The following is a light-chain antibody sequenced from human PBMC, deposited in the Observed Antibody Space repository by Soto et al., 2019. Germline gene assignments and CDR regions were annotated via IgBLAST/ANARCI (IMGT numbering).Light chain of an antibody. CDR3: MQSIQLPLT. CDR2: EVS. J-gene: IGKJ4*01. Sequence: DIVITQSPLSLPVTPGEPASISCRSSQSLLHSNGYNYLDWYLQKPGQPPQLLIYEVSNRFSGVPDRFSGSGSGTDFTLKISRVEAEDVGVYYCMQSIQLPLTFGGGTKVDIK. V-gene: IGKV2D-29*01. CDR1: QSLLHSNGYNY.